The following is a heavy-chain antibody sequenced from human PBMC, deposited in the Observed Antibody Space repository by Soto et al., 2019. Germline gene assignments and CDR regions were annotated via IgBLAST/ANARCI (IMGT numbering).Heavy chain of an antibody. D-gene: IGHD3-3*01. J-gene: IGHJ6*02. V-gene: IGHV1-46*01. CDR3: ASDLDRVRFLEWFSPGMDV. Sequence: ASVKVSCKASGYTFTIYYMHWVRQAPVQGLEWMGIINPSGGSTSYAQKFQGRVTMTRDTSTSTVYMELSSLSSEDTAVYYCASDLDRVRFLEWFSPGMDVWGQGTTVTVSS. CDR1: GYTFTIYY. CDR2: INPSGGST.